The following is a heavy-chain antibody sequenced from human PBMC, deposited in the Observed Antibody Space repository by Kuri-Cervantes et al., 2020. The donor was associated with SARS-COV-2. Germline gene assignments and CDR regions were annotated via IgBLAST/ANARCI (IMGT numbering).Heavy chain of an antibody. Sequence: GGSLRLSCAASGFTFSSYAMHWVRQAPGKGLEWVAVISYDGSNKYYADSVKGRLTISRDNSKNTLYLQMNSLRAEDTAVYYCARSIVVVPAPFDYWGQGTLVTVSS. V-gene: IGHV3-30-3*01. D-gene: IGHD2-2*01. J-gene: IGHJ4*02. CDR3: ARSIVVVPAPFDY. CDR1: GFTFSSYA. CDR2: ISYDGSNK.